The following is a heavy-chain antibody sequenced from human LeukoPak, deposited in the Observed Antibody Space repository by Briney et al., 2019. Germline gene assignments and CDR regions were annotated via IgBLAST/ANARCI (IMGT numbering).Heavy chain of an antibody. CDR3: ARDGVSMVRGVRVLDCYNYYMDV. D-gene: IGHD3-10*01. V-gene: IGHV3-48*03. J-gene: IGHJ6*03. CDR1: GFTFSSYE. CDR2: ISSSGSTI. Sequence: GGSLRLSCAASGFTFSSYEMNWVRQAPGKGLEWVSYISSSGSTIHYADSVKGRFTISRDNAKNSLYLQMNSLRAEDTAVYYCARDGVSMVRGVRVLDCYNYYMDVWGKGTTVTISS.